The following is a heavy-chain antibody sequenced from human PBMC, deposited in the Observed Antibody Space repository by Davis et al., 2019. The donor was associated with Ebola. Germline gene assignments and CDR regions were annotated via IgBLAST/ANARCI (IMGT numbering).Heavy chain of an antibody. Sequence: GGSLRLSCAASGFTFSSYSMNWVRQAPGKGLEWVSYISSSSSTIYYADSVKGRFTISRDNAKNSLYLQMNSLRDEDTAVYYCARITMVRGETNYYYYYGMDVWGQGTTVTVSS. CDR1: GFTFSSYS. D-gene: IGHD3-10*01. J-gene: IGHJ6*02. CDR2: ISSSSSTI. CDR3: ARITMVRGETNYYYYYGMDV. V-gene: IGHV3-48*02.